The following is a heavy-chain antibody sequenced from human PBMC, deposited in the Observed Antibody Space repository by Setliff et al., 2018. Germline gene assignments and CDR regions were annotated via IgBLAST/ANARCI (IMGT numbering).Heavy chain of an antibody. D-gene: IGHD3-16*01. CDR2: IQKDGSEK. J-gene: IGHJ4*02. CDR1: GGSISSYY. CDR3: ARDGGEY. Sequence: ETLSLTCTVSGGSISSYYWSWFRQSPGKGLEWVANIQKDGSEKYYVDSVKGRFTIARDNAENSLYLQMNSLRAEDTAVYYCARDGGEYWGQGTLVTVSS. V-gene: IGHV3-7*01.